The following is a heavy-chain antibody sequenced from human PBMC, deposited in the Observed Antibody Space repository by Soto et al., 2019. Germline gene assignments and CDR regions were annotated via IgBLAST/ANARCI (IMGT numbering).Heavy chain of an antibody. V-gene: IGHV1-46*03. J-gene: IGHJ4*03. CDR2: INPTGGRA. CDR3: SRLTTMVREINDDPFDF. CDR1: GYTFTNYY. D-gene: IGHD3-10*01. Sequence: QVQLVQSGGEVKKPGASVRVSCKASGYTFTNYYIHWVRQAPGQGLEWMGVINPTGGRASYAPKFQGRVTLTRDTSTSTAYKELSSLRSDDTAVYFCSRLTTMVREINDDPFDFWGQGTLVTVSS.